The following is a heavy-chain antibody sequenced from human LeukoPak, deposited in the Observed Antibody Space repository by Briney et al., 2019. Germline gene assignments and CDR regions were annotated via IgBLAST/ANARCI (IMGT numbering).Heavy chain of an antibody. D-gene: IGHD6-6*01. CDR3: ARCPSHSSSFDY. Sequence: RGASLQISCQGSGYIFTSYWIGWVRPLPGKGLGWVGIIYPGVSDTRYSPSFQGQITISADKSISTAYLQWSSLKASDTAMYYCARCPSHSSSFDYWGQGTLVTVSS. CDR2: IYPGVSDT. CDR1: GYIFTSYW. V-gene: IGHV5-51*01. J-gene: IGHJ4*02.